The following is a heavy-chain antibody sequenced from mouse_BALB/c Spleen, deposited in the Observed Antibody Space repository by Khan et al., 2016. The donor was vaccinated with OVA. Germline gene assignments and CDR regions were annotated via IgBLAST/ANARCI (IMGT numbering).Heavy chain of an antibody. CDR2: ISTYYGHA. V-gene: IGHV1S137*01. Sequence: QVQLQQPGAELVRPGVSVKISCKGSGYTFPDFTMPWVKQSHAMSLGWIGVISTYYGHATYNQKFKDKATMTVDKSSSTAYMELVSMESEDTSIYYCTGGGGGNRFTYWGQGTLVTVSA. CDR1: GYTFPDFT. J-gene: IGHJ3*01. CDR3: TGGGGGNRFTY.